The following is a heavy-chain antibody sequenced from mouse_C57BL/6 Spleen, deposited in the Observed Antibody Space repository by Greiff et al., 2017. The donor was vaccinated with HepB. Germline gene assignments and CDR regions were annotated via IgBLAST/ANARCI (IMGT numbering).Heavy chain of an antibody. CDR3: TTKTGTGY. D-gene: IGHD4-1*01. Sequence: VKLVESGAELVRPGASVTLSCKASGYTFTDYEMHWVKQTPVHGLEWIGAIDPETGGTAYNQKFKGKAILTADKSSSTAYMELRSLTSEDSAVYYCTTKTGTGYWGQGTTLTVSS. CDR2: IDPETGGT. CDR1: GYTFTDYE. J-gene: IGHJ2*01. V-gene: IGHV1-15*01.